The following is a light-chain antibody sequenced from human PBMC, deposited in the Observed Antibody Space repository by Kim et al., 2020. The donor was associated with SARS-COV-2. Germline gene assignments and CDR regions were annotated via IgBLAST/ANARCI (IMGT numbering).Light chain of an antibody. CDR1: QSVSHY. Sequence: ESVGDRVTVTCRASQSVSHYLNWYRQKPGKGPELLIYGASSLQSGVPSRFSGSGSGAEFTLTISSLQPEDFATYYCQQSYISPRTFGQGTKVDIK. J-gene: IGKJ1*01. CDR2: GAS. CDR3: QQSYISPRT. V-gene: IGKV1-39*01.